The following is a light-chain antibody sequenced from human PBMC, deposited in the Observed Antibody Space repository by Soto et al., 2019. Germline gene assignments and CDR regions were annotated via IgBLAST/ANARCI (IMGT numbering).Light chain of an antibody. CDR2: EVN. CDR1: SGDIGAYNY. CDR3: GAHAGSNTWV. Sequence: QSVLTQSPSASASPGQSVTISCTGSSGDIGAYNYVSSYRQHPGKAPKLIIYEVNKRPSGVPDRFSGSKSGITASLTVSGLPADDEADYYCGAHAGSNTWVFGGGTKVTVL. J-gene: IGLJ3*02. V-gene: IGLV2-8*01.